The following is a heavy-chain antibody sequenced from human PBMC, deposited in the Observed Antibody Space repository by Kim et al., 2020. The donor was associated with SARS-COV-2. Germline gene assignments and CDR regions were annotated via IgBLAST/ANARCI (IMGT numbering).Heavy chain of an antibody. D-gene: IGHD2-8*01. CDR1: GGTFSSYA. V-gene: IGHV1-69*04. J-gene: IGHJ4*02. CDR3: ADEGYCTNGVCSAFDY. CDR2: IIPILGIA. Sequence: SVKVSCKASGGTFSSYAISWVRQAPGQGLEWMGRIIPILGIANYAQKFQGRVTITADKSTSTAYMELSSLRSEDTAVYYCADEGYCTNGVCSAFDYWGQGTLVTVSS.